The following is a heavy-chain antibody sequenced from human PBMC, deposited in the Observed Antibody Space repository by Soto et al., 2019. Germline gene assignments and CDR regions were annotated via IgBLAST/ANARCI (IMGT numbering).Heavy chain of an antibody. CDR3: ARPLWRDDYNWGYFDL. CDR2: ISYDGSNK. D-gene: IGHD4-4*01. CDR1: GFTFSSYA. V-gene: IGHV3-30-3*01. Sequence: QVQLVESGGGVVQPGRSLRLSCAASGFTFSSYAMHWVRQAPGKGLEWVAGISYDGSNKYYADSVKGRFTISRDNSKNTLYLQMNSVRTEDTAVYYCARPLWRDDYNWGYFDLWGRGTLVTVSS. J-gene: IGHJ2*01.